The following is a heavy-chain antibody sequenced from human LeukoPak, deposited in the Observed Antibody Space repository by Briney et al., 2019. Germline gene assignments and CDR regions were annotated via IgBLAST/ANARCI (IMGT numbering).Heavy chain of an antibody. D-gene: IGHD3-16*01. J-gene: IGHJ5*02. CDR3: ASGGGVFWFDP. CDR2: IYYRGIS. Sequence: SETLSLTCTVSGDSISGKYWSWIRRPAGRGLEWLGYIYYRGISNYNPSLKSRVTMSLDTSRNQFSLTLTSVTAADTAVYYCASGGGVFWFDPWGQGTLVTVSS. V-gene: IGHV4-59*08. CDR1: GDSISGKY.